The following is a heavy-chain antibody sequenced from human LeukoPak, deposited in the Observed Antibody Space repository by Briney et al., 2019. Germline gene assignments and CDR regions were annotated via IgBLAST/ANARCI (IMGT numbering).Heavy chain of an antibody. V-gene: IGHV3-30*02. Sequence: PGGSLRLSCAASGFTFSSYGMHWVRQAPGKGLEWVAFIRYDGSNKYYADSVKGRFTISRDNSKNTLYLQMNSLRAEDTAVYYCAKERYYYDSSGYDYWGQGTLVTVSS. CDR3: AKERYYYDSSGYDY. D-gene: IGHD3-22*01. CDR1: GFTFSSYG. CDR2: IRYDGSNK. J-gene: IGHJ4*02.